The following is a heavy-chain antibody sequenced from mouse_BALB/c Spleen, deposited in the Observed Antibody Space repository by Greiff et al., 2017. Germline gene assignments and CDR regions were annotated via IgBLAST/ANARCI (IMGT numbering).Heavy chain of an antibody. J-gene: IGHJ4*01. V-gene: IGHV5-17*02. CDR1: GFTFSSFG. CDR3: ARGGNYPYAMDY. Sequence: DVKLVESGGGLVQPGGSRKLSCAASGFTFSSFGMHWVRQAPEKGLEWVAYISSGSSTIYYADTVKGRFTISRDNPKNTLFLQMTSLRSEDTAMYYCARGGNYPYAMDYWGQGTSVTVSS. D-gene: IGHD2-1*01. CDR2: ISSGSSTI.